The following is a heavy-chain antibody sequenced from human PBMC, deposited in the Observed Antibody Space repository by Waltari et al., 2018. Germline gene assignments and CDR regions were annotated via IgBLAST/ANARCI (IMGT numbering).Heavy chain of an antibody. V-gene: IGHV3-23*03. D-gene: IGHD3-22*01. CDR2: IYSGGSST. CDR1: GFTFSSYA. J-gene: IGHJ4*02. CDR3: AKEYYYDSSGQSN. Sequence: VQLLESGGGLVQPGGSLRLSCAASGFTFSSYAMSWVRQAPGKGLEWVSVIYSGGSSTYYADSVKGRFTISRDNSKNTLYLQMNSLRAEDTAVYYCAKEYYYDSSGQSNWGQGTLVTVSS.